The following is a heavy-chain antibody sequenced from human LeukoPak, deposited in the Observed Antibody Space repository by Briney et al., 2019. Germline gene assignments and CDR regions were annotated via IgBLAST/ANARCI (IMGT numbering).Heavy chain of an antibody. J-gene: IGHJ6*04. CDR3: ARGHYDIWTGYHYGMDV. V-gene: IGHV4-4*02. D-gene: IGHD3-9*01. CDR2: IYHSGST. CDR1: GGSISSSNW. Sequence: SGTLSLTCAVSGGSISSSNWWSWVRQPPGKGLEWIGEIYHSGSTNYNPSLKSRVTISVDKSKNQFSLKLSSVTAADTAVYYCARGHYDIWTGYHYGMDVWGKGTKVTVSS.